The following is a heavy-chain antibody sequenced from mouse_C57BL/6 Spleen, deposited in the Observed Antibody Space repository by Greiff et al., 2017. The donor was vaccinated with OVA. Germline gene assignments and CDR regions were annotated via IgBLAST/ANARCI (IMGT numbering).Heavy chain of an antibody. CDR1: GYSITSGYY. D-gene: IGHD2-4*01. CDR3: ARMITTKYWYFDV. J-gene: IGHJ1*03. Sequence: ESGPGLVKPSQSLSLTCSVTGYSITSGYYWNWIRQFPGNKLEWMGYISYDGSNNYNPSLKNRISITRDTSKNQFFLKLNSVTTEDTATYYCARMITTKYWYFDVWGTGTTVTVSS. V-gene: IGHV3-6*01. CDR2: ISYDGSN.